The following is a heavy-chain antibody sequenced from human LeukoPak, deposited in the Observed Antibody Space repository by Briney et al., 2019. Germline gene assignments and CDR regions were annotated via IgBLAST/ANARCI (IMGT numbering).Heavy chain of an antibody. V-gene: IGHV1-18*01. D-gene: IGHD3-3*01. J-gene: IGHJ6*02. CDR1: GYTFTSYG. CDR3: ARDLMYYDFWSGYYSAGYYYYGMDV. CDR2: ISAYNGNT. Sequence: ASVKVSCKASGYTFTSYGISWVRQAPGQGLEWMGWISAYNGNTNYAQKLQGRVTMTTDTSMSTAYMELRSLRSDDTAVYYCARDLMYYDFWSGYYSAGYYYYGMDVWGQGTTVTVSS.